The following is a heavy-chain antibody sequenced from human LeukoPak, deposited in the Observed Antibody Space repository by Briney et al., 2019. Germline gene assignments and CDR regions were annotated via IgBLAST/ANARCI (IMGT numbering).Heavy chain of an antibody. CDR3: ARGTGEGYTYGRYYFDY. Sequence: ASVKVSCKASRYTFTGYYMHWVRQAPGQGLEWMGWINPHSGGTDYAQKFQGRVTMTRDTSISTAYMELSRLRSDDTAVYYCARGTGEGYTYGRYYFDYWGQGTLVTVSS. V-gene: IGHV1-2*02. CDR2: INPHSGGT. J-gene: IGHJ4*02. CDR1: RYTFTGYY. D-gene: IGHD5-18*01.